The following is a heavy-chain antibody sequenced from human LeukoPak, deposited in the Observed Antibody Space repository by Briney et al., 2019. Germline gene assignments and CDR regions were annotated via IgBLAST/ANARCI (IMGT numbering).Heavy chain of an antibody. J-gene: IGHJ1*01. V-gene: IGHV3-7*01. CDR3: ARELVVGPAEYFQD. D-gene: IGHD2-8*02. CDR2: TNQDGSEK. Sequence: GGPLRLSCVASGFTFRNYRMSWLPQAPGKGPEGVANTNQDGSEKYYLDSVKGRFTISRDNVKNSLYLQMNSLRDEDTAVYYCARELVVGPAEYFQDWGQGTLVTVSS. CDR1: GFTFRNYR.